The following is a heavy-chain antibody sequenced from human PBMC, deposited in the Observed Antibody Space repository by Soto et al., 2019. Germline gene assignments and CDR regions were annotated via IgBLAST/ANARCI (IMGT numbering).Heavy chain of an antibody. V-gene: IGHV3-23*01. J-gene: IGHJ4*02. Sequence: LRLSCSAAGFPFSSYVMSWVRQAPGKGLEWVSGISGGGSNTFYADYVKGRFTISRDNSKNTLLLQMNSLGAEDTAVYYCAKDSNKYSSSLRGRYFDYWGQGIGVTVSS. CDR1: GFPFSSYV. CDR3: AKDSNKYSSSLRGRYFDY. D-gene: IGHD4-4*01. CDR2: ISGGGSNT.